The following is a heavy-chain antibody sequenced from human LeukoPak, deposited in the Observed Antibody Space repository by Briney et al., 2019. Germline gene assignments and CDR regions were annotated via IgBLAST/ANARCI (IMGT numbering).Heavy chain of an antibody. D-gene: IGHD3-3*01. Sequence: SETLSLTCTVSGGSISSSSYYWGWIRQPPGKGLEWIGSIYYSGSTYYNPSLKSRVTISVDTSKNQFSLKLSSVTAADTAVYYCARVFGYDFWSGYFGVFDYWGQGTLVTVSS. J-gene: IGHJ4*02. CDR2: IYYSGST. CDR3: ARVFGYDFWSGYFGVFDY. V-gene: IGHV4-39*07. CDR1: GGSISSSSYY.